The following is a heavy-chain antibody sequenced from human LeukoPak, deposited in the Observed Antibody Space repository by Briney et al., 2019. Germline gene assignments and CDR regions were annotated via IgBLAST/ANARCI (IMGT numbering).Heavy chain of an antibody. J-gene: IGHJ4*02. CDR2: IKSKTDGGAT. CDR3: ARRYGSGNFGDY. Sequence: GGSLRLSCVASGFTFKNAWMNWVRQAPGKGLEWVGRIKSKTDGGATDYAAPVKGRFTISRDDSKNTLYLQMNSQKGEDTAVYYCARRYGSGNFGDYWGQGTLVTVSS. D-gene: IGHD3-10*01. V-gene: IGHV3-15*01. CDR1: GFTFKNAW.